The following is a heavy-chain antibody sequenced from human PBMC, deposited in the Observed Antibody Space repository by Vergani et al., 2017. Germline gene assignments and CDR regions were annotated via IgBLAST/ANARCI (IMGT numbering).Heavy chain of an antibody. Sequence: QVQLQESGPGLVKPSQTLSLTCTVSGASINNDFYYWHWIRQPAGKGLEWIGGIYVSGITDSNSSLQSQVSMSVDTSKNQFSLTLTSVTAADTAFYYCARDNKKIRQRALDLWGKGTMVTFSS. CDR1: GASINNDFYY. CDR3: ARDNKKIRQRALDL. J-gene: IGHJ3*01. V-gene: IGHV4-61*02. CDR2: IYVSGIT. D-gene: IGHD2/OR15-2a*01.